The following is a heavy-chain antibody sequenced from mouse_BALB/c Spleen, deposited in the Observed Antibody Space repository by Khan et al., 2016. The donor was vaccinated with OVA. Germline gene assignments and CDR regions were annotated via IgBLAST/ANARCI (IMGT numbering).Heavy chain of an antibody. J-gene: IGHJ2*01. V-gene: IGHV5-17*02. D-gene: IGHD1-1*01. CDR3: ATSYFYGYYLDY. CDR1: GFTFNSYG. Sequence: EVELVESGGGLVQPGGSRKLSCAASGFTFNSYGMHWVRQAPEKGLEWVAYISGDSNTIYYADTVKGRFTFSRANPKNTLFLQMTSLMSEDTAMYYCATSYFYGYYLDYWGPGTTLTVS. CDR2: ISGDSNTI.